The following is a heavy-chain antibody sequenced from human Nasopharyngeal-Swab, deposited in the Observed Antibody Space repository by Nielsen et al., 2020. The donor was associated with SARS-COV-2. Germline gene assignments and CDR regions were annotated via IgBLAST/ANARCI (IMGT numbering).Heavy chain of an antibody. CDR1: GFTFGSYA. V-gene: IGHV3-23*01. CDR2: ISGSGGST. J-gene: IGHJ4*02. Sequence: GESLKISCAASGFTFGSYAMSWVRQAPGKGLEWVSAISGSGGSTYYADSVKGRFTISRDNSKNTLYLQMNSLRAEDTAVYYCAKRSTVTTSDFDYWGQGTLVTVSS. D-gene: IGHD4-17*01. CDR3: AKRSTVTTSDFDY.